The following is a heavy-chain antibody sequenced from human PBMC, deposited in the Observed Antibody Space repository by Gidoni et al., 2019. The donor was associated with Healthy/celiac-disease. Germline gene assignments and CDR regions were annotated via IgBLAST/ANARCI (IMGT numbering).Heavy chain of an antibody. D-gene: IGHD3-22*01. J-gene: IGHJ4*02. CDR1: GGSVSSGSYY. CDR3: ARALFPTYDSSGYYQYYFDY. V-gene: IGHV4-61*01. CDR2: IYYSGST. Sequence: QVQLQESGPGLVKPSETLSLTCTVSGGSVSSGSYYWSWIRQPPGKGLEWIGYIYYSGSTNYNPSLKSRVTISVDTSKNQFSLKLSSVTAADTAVYYCARALFPTYDSSGYYQYYFDYWGQGTLVTVSS.